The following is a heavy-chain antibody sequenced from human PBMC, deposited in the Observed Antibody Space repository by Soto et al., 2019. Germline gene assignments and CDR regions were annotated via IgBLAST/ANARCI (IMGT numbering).Heavy chain of an antibody. V-gene: IGHV4-31*03. CDR3: ARDLPLDGMDV. CDR1: GDSISSVSYY. Sequence: QVQLQESGPGLVKPSQTLSLTCSVSGDSISSVSYYWSXXXXHPGKGLEWIGYIYFSGSTYYNPSLKSRVSILVDTXKXQXXLXXRSVTAADTAVYYCARDLPLDGMDVWGQGTTVTVSS. J-gene: IGHJ6*02. CDR2: IYFSGST.